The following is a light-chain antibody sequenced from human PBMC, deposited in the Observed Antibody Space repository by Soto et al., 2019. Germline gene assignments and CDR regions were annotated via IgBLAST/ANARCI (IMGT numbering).Light chain of an antibody. Sequence: QSVLTQPASVSGSAGQSITISCSGTMRDVGAYNLVSWYQQHPGTAPKLIIYEVRNRPSGISSRFSGSRSGNTASLTISGLQSEDEGDYYCRAYTARSTLVFGGGTKVT. CDR2: EVR. V-gene: IGLV2-14*01. CDR3: RAYTARSTLV. CDR1: MRDVGAYNL. J-gene: IGLJ3*02.